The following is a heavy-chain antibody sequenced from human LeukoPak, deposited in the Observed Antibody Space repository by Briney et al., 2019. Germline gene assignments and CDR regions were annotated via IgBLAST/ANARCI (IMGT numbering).Heavy chain of an antibody. Sequence: SETLSLTCTVSGGSITNSYWSWIRQPPGKGLEWIGYIYNTGTINYNPSLKSRVTISEDPSKSQFSLKLSSVTAADTAVYYCAREGGPYRPLDYSGQGTLVTVSS. CDR3: AREGGPYRPLDY. CDR1: GGSITNSY. V-gene: IGHV4-4*08. CDR2: IYNTGTI. J-gene: IGHJ4*02.